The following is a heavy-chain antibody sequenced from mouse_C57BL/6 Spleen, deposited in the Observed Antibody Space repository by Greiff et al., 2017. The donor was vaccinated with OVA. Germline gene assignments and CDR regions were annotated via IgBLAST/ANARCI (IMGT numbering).Heavy chain of an antibody. D-gene: IGHD2-3*01. V-gene: IGHV6-6*01. CDR3: TPYDGYDFVFDD. CDR1: GFTFSDAW. CDR2: IRNKANNHAT. Sequence: DVKLVESGGGLVQPGGSMKLSCAASGFTFSDAWMDWVRQSPEKGLEWVAEIRNKANNHATYYAESVKGRFTISRDDSKSSVYLQMNSLRAEDTGIYYCTPYDGYDFVFDDWGQGTTLTVSS. J-gene: IGHJ2*01.